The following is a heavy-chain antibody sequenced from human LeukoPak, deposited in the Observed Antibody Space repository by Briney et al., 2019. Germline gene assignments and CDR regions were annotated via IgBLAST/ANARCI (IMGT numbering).Heavy chain of an antibody. Sequence: PGGSLRLSCAASGFTFSSYEMNWVRQAPGKGLEWVSYIGSFGTTISYADSEKGRFTISRDNAKSSLYLQMSSLRAEDTAVYYCAKVATEAFYFDYWGQGAQVTVSS. J-gene: IGHJ4*02. CDR2: IGSFGTTI. CDR3: AKVATEAFYFDY. V-gene: IGHV3-48*03. D-gene: IGHD5-12*01. CDR1: GFTFSSYE.